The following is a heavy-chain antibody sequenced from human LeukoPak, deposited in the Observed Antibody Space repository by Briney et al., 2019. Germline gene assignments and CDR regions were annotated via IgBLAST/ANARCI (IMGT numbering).Heavy chain of an antibody. D-gene: IGHD5-18*01. V-gene: IGHV3-21*01. CDR3: ARGGRYSYGTFQIDY. Sequence: KSGGSLRLSCTASEFTFSTYSMNWVRQAPGKGLEWVSSISSGSTYIYYADSVKGRFTISRDNAKNSLYLQMNSLRAEDTAVYYCARGGRYSYGTFQIDYWGQGTLVTVSS. CDR1: EFTFSTYS. J-gene: IGHJ4*02. CDR2: ISSGSTYI.